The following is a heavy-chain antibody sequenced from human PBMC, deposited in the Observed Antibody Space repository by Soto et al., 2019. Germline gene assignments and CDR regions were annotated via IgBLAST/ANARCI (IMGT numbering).Heavy chain of an antibody. CDR1: GGSFSGYY. V-gene: IGHV4-34*01. CDR2: IKHSGST. CDR3: ARDIAAAGTNWFDP. Sequence: SETLSLTCAVYGGSFSGYYWSWIRQPPGKGLEWIGEIKHSGSTNYNPALKSRVTISLDTSKNQFSLKLSSVTAADTAVYYCARDIAAAGTNWFDPWGQGTLVTVSS. J-gene: IGHJ5*02. D-gene: IGHD6-13*01.